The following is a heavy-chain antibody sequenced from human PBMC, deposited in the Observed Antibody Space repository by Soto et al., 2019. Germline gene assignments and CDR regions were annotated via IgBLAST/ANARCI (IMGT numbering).Heavy chain of an antibody. CDR1: GFTCSSYA. CDR3: ARGLSDIAAAGLDY. V-gene: IGHV3-30-3*01. J-gene: IGHJ4*02. D-gene: IGHD6-13*01. Sequence: LRLSCAASGFTCSSYAMHWVRQAPGKGLEWVAVISYDGSNKYYADSVKGRFTISRDNSKNTLYLQMNSLRAEDTAVYYCARGLSDIAAAGLDYWGQGTLVTVSS. CDR2: ISYDGSNK.